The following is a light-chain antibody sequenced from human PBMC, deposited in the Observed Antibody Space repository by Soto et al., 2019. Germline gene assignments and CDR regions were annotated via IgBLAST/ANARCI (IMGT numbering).Light chain of an antibody. CDR1: QSISSW. J-gene: IGKJ2*01. Sequence: DIQMTQSPSTLSASVGDRVTITCRASQSISSWLAWYQQKPGKAPKLLIYKASSFESGVPSRFSGGGSGTEFTLTISRLPPDDFATYYCQQYNSYSTFGQGTKLEIK. V-gene: IGKV1-5*03. CDR2: KAS. CDR3: QQYNSYST.